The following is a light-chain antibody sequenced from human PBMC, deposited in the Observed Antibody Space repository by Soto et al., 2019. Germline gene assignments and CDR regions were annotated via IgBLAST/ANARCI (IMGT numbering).Light chain of an antibody. V-gene: IGKV3-20*01. CDR1: QNIRGNE. J-gene: IGKJ1*01. CDR2: RGS. CDR3: QDYGTSAPWT. Sequence: EVVLTQSPGTLPLSPGERATLSCRASQNIRGNELAWYQQKPGQAPRLLIYRGSSRATGIPDRFSGRGSGTGFTLTISRLEPEDFAVYYCQDYGTSAPWTFGQGTKVEIK.